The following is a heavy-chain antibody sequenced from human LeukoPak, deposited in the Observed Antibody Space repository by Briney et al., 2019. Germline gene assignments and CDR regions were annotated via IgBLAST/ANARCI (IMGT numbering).Heavy chain of an antibody. D-gene: IGHD3-3*01. Sequence: ASVKVSCKASGYTFTSCDINWVRQATGQGLEWMGWMNPNSGNTGHAQKFQGRVTITRNTSISTAYMELSSLRSEDTAVYYCARNIPHAYYDFWSGYYAFDIWGQGTMVTVSS. V-gene: IGHV1-8*03. CDR1: GYTFTSCD. J-gene: IGHJ3*02. CDR2: MNPNSGNT. CDR3: ARNIPHAYYDFWSGYYAFDI.